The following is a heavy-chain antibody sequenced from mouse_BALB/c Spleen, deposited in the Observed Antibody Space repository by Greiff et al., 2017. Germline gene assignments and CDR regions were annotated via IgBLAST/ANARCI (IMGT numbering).Heavy chain of an antibody. CDR3: ARTGTSYYAMDY. V-gene: IGHV3-1*02. CDR1: GYSITSGYS. CDR2: IHYSGST. Sequence: DVKLVESGPDLVKPSQSLSLTCTVTGYSITSGYSWPWIRQFPGNKLEWMGYIHYSGSTNYNPSLKSRISITRDTSKNQFFLQLNSVTTEDTATYYCARTGTSYYAMDYWGQGTSVTVSS. J-gene: IGHJ4*01. D-gene: IGHD4-1*01.